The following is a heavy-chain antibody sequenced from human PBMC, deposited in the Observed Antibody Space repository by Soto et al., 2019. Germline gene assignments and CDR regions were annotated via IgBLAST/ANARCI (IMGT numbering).Heavy chain of an antibody. V-gene: IGHV1-3*01. J-gene: IGHJ3*02. CDR2: INAGNGNT. D-gene: IGHD2-21*01. Sequence: GASVKVSCKASGYTFTSYAMHWVRQAPGQRLEWMGWINAGNGNTKYSQKFQGRVTITRDKSASTAYMELSSLRSEDTAVYYCARDIVVEDVFDIWGQGTMITVSS. CDR1: GYTFTSYA. CDR3: ARDIVVEDVFDI.